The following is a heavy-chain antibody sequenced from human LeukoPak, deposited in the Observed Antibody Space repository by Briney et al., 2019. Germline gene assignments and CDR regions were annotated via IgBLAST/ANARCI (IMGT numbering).Heavy chain of an antibody. CDR3: ATQIVVVVAATDY. CDR2: IRYDGGNK. D-gene: IGHD2-15*01. J-gene: IGHJ4*02. Sequence: GGSLRLSCAASGFTFSSYGMHWVRQAPGKGLEWVAFIRYDGGNKYYADSVKGRFTISRDNSKNTLYLQMNSLRAEDTAVYYCATQIVVVVAATDYWGQGTLVTVSS. V-gene: IGHV3-30*02. CDR1: GFTFSSYG.